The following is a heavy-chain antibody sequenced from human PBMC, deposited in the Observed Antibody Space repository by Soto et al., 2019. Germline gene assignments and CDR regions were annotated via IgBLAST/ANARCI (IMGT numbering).Heavy chain of an antibody. V-gene: IGHV1-8*01. CDR1: GYTFTSYD. D-gene: IGHD2-8*01. CDR3: ARTFKYCTNGVCYPGGFYYYYYMDV. Sequence: ASVKVSCKASGYTFTSYDINWVRQATGQGLEWMGWMNPNSGNTGYAKKFQGRVTMTRNTSISTAYMGLSSLRSEDTAVYYCARTFKYCTNGVCYPGGFYYYYYMDVWGKGTTVTVSS. CDR2: MNPNSGNT. J-gene: IGHJ6*03.